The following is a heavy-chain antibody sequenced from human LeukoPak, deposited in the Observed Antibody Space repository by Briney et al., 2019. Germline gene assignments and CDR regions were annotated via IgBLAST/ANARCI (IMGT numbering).Heavy chain of an antibody. D-gene: IGHD5-24*01. V-gene: IGHV1-2*02. J-gene: IGHJ4*02. CDR3: ARNPQRWLQLPGYFDY. CDR2: INPNSGGT. Sequence: ASVKVSCKASGYTFTGYYMHWVRQAPGQGLEWMGWINPNSGGTNYAQKFQGRVTMTRDTSISTAYMELSRLRSEDTAVYYCARNPQRWLQLPGYFDYWGQGTLVTVSS. CDR1: GYTFTGYY.